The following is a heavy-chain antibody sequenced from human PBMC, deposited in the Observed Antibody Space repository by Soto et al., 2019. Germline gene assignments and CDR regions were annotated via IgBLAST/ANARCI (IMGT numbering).Heavy chain of an antibody. D-gene: IGHD6-6*01. CDR3: AKDPALYSSSPRILRY. V-gene: IGHV3-30*18. Sequence: SGGSLRLSCAASGFTFSSYGMHWVRQAPGKGLEWVAVISYDGSNKYYADSVKGRFTISRDNSKNTLYLQMNSLRAEDTAVYYCAKDPALYSSSPRILRYWGQRTLVTVSS. J-gene: IGHJ4*02. CDR2: ISYDGSNK. CDR1: GFTFSSYG.